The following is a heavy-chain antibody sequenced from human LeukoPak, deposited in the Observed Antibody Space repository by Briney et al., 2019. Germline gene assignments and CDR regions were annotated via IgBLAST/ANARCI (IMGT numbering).Heavy chain of an antibody. D-gene: IGHD3-22*01. J-gene: IGHJ3*01. Sequence: GGFLRLSCAASGFTFSSYGMSWVRQAPGKGLEWLSHITSGGTIYYADSVKGRFTISRDNAKSSLYLQMSSLRDEDTAVYYCARDFGDGSGYHDAFDVWGQGTMVTVSS. CDR1: GFTFSSYG. CDR3: ARDFGDGSGYHDAFDV. CDR2: ITSGGTI. V-gene: IGHV3-48*02.